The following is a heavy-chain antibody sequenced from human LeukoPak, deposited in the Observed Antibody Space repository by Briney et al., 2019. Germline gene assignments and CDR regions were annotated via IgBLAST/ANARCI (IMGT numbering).Heavy chain of an antibody. D-gene: IGHD3-3*01. V-gene: IGHV4-61*02. CDR1: GGSISSGSYY. J-gene: IGHJ4*02. CDR3: AREDFWSELKF. CDR2: IYTSGST. Sequence: PSETLSLTCTVSGGSISSGSYYWSWIRQPAGKGLEWIGRIYTSGSTNYNPSLESRVTISADMSKNQFSLKLSSVTAADTAVYYCAREDFWSELKFWGQGTQVTVSS.